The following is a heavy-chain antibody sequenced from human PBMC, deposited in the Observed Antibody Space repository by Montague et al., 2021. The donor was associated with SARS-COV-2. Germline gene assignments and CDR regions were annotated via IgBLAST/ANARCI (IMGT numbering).Heavy chain of an antibody. D-gene: IGHD3-10*01. Sequence: SETLSLTCTVSGGSISSYYWSWIRQPAGKGLEWIGRIYTSGSTNYNPSLKSRVTMSVDTSKNQFSLKLSSVTAADTAVYYCAREAWFGDKTSASEYYGMDVWDQGTTVTVSS. CDR1: GGSISSYY. CDR3: AREAWFGDKTSASEYYGMDV. J-gene: IGHJ6*02. V-gene: IGHV4-4*07. CDR2: IYTSGST.